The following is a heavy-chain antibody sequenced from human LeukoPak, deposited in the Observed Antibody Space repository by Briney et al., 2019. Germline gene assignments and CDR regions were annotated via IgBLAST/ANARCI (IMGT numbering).Heavy chain of an antibody. CDR1: GFTFSSYG. CDR3: TRSAFGESPFDY. D-gene: IGHD3-10*01. J-gene: IGHJ4*02. V-gene: IGHV3-73*01. Sequence: PGGSLRLSCAASGFTFSSYGMHWVRQASGKGLEWVGRIRSKANSYATAYAASVKGRFTISRDDSKNTAYLQMNSLKTEDTAVYYCTRSAFGESPFDYWGQGTLVTVSS. CDR2: IRSKANSYAT.